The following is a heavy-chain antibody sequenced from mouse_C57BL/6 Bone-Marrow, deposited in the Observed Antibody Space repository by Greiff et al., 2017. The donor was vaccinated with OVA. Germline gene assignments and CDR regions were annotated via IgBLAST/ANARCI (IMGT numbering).Heavy chain of an antibody. CDR3: ARQGLGPPSYWYFDV. CDR1: GFTFSDYY. Sequence: DVKLVESGGGLVQPGGSLKLSCAASGFTFSDYYMYWVRQTPEKRLEWVAYISNGGGSTYYPDTVKGRFTISRDNAKNTLYLQMSRLKSEDTAMYYCARQGLGPPSYWYFDVWGTGTTVTVSS. D-gene: IGHD4-1*01. CDR2: ISNGGGST. V-gene: IGHV5-12*01. J-gene: IGHJ1*03.